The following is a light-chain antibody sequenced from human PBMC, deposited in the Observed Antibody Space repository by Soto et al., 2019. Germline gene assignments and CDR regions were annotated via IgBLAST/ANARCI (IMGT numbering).Light chain of an antibody. CDR1: QSVSNNC. J-gene: IGKJ1*01. V-gene: IGKV3-20*01. CDR2: GAS. Sequence: EIVFPQSPGNLSRCLAEGRTSAWRASQSVSNNCLAWYLQKLGQAPRLLIYGASSRATGIPDRFSGRASGTNFTLIISRLEPEDFAVYYCQHYGSSRTFGQGTKVDIK. CDR3: QHYGSSRT.